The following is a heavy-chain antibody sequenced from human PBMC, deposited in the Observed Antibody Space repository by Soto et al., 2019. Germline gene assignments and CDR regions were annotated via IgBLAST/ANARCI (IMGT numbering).Heavy chain of an antibody. D-gene: IGHD3-16*01. CDR1: AFTFSNHC. CDR2: IKADGSEK. J-gene: IGHJ5*01. V-gene: IGHV3-7*03. Sequence: GGSLRLSCAGSAFTFSNHCMSCVLQAPGKGLEWVANIKADGSEKYYMDSVKGRFTISRDNAKNSLYLQMNSLSAEHTAVYYCARARGVDSWGQGTLVTVSS. CDR3: ARARGVDS.